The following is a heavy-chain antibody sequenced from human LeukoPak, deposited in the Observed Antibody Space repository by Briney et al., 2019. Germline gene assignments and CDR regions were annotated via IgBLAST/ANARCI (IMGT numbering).Heavy chain of an antibody. J-gene: IGHJ4*02. CDR3: AKSKDNPLYYFDN. CDR2: ISGNGDST. Sequence: GTLSLTCAASGFTFSDYYRSWIRQAPGKGLEWVSTISGNGDSTSYAHSVKGRFTISRDNSKNTLYLQMNSLRAEDTAVYYCAKSKDNPLYYFDNRGQGTLVTVYS. V-gene: IGHV3-23*01. CDR1: GFTFSDYY.